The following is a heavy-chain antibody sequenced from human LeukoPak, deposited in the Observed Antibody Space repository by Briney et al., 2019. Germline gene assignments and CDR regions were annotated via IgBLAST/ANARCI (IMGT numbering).Heavy chain of an antibody. V-gene: IGHV4-39*01. CDR1: GGSISSSSYY. CDR3: VRTYEIVGATAFYHYFYNMDV. CDR2: IYYSGST. J-gene: IGHJ6*03. Sequence: PSETLSLTCTVSGGSISSSSYYWGWIRQPPGKGLEWIGSIYYSGSTYYNPSLKSRVTISVDTSKNQFSLKLSSVTAADTAIYYCVRTYEIVGATAFYHYFYNMDVWGKGTTVTISS. D-gene: IGHD1-26*01.